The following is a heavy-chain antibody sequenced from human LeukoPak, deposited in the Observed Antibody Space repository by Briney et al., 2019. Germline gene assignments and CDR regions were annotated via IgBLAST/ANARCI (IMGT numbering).Heavy chain of an antibody. Sequence: GGSLTLSCVGSGFMFRDYSIGWFRQGPGKGPEWISHISGSGYSKYDADSVKGRFTISRDNAKGSVFLQMNSLRVEDTAVYYCARDRLANEGLQLYDFWGQGIPVTLSS. D-gene: IGHD1-1*01. CDR1: GFMFRDYS. J-gene: IGHJ1*01. V-gene: IGHV3-11*04. CDR2: ISGSGYSK. CDR3: ARDRLANEGLQLYDF.